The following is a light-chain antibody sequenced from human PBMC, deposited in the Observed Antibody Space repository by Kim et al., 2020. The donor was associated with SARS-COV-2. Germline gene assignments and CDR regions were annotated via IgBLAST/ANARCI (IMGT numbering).Light chain of an antibody. CDR3: QSYDSSLTAWV. V-gene: IGLV1-40*01. CDR1: GSNIGAGYD. CDR2: ANN. Sequence: QRVTISGTGSGSNIGAGYDVHWYQQLPGTAPKLLMYANNNRASGVPDRFSDSKSGTSASLAIAGLQAEDEADYYCQSYDSSLTAWVFGGGTQLTVL. J-gene: IGLJ3*02.